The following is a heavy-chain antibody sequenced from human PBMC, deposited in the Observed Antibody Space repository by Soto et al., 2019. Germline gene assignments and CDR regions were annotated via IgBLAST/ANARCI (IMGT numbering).Heavy chain of an antibody. Sequence: QVQLVQSGAEVKKPGSSVKVSCKASGGTFSSYTISWVRQAPGQGLEWMGRIIPILGIANYAQKFQGRVTITADKSQSTPYMELSSLRSEDTAMYYCARERGGYNNWGQGTLVTVSS. J-gene: IGHJ4*02. CDR2: IIPILGIA. D-gene: IGHD5-12*01. CDR1: GGTFSSYT. V-gene: IGHV1-69*08. CDR3: ARERGGYNN.